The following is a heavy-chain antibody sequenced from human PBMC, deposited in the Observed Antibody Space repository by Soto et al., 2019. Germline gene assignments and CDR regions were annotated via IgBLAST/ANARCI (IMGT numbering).Heavy chain of an antibody. J-gene: IGHJ4*02. CDR1: GGSISSSSYY. D-gene: IGHD2-15*01. CDR3: ARHTPAISISDH. Sequence: QLQLQESGPGLVKPSETLSLTCTVSGGSISSSSYYWGWIRQPPGKGLEWIGSIYYSGSTYYNPSLKSGVTISVDTSKNQFSLKLSSVTDADTAVYYCARHTPAISISDHWGQGTLVTVSS. V-gene: IGHV4-39*01. CDR2: IYYSGST.